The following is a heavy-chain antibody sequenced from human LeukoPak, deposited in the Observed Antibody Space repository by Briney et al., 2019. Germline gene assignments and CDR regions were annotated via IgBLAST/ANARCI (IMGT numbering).Heavy chain of an antibody. Sequence: PGGSLRLSCGASGFTFRTYAMSWVRPAPGKGLEGVAAISGNGVNTYYADSVKGRFTTPRDNSKNTLHLQMNRLRVEDTAVYYCARDSPRPLTYYYDSSDFWGQGTLVTVSS. CDR3: ARDSPRPLTYYYDSSDF. V-gene: IGHV3-23*01. CDR2: ISGNGVNT. CDR1: GFTFRTYA. D-gene: IGHD3-22*01. J-gene: IGHJ4*02.